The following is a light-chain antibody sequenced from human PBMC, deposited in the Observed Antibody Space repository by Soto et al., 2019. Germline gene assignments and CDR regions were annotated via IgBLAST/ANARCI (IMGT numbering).Light chain of an antibody. J-gene: IGKJ2*01. CDR1: QSVANSY. V-gene: IGKV3-20*01. CDR3: QQYSRFPQT. CDR2: DAS. Sequence: EIVLTQFPGTLSMSPGDRVTLSCRASQSVANSYLAWYQQKPGQAPRLVIFDASRRPTGIPDRFSGSRSGTDFTLTISRREPEDFSVYYCQQYSRFPQTFGQGTKLDLK.